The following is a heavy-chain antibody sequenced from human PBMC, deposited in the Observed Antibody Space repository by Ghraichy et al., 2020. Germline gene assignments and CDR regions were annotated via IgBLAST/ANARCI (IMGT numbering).Heavy chain of an antibody. CDR2: MNPNSGNT. Sequence: ASVKVSCKASGYTFTSYDINWVRQATGQGLEWMGWMNPNSGNTGYAQKFQGRVTMTRNTSISTAYMELSSLRSEDTAVYYCARDRGAVVVPAAIHFDYWGQGTLVTVSS. D-gene: IGHD2-2*01. V-gene: IGHV1-8*01. CDR1: GYTFTSYD. J-gene: IGHJ4*02. CDR3: ARDRGAVVVPAAIHFDY.